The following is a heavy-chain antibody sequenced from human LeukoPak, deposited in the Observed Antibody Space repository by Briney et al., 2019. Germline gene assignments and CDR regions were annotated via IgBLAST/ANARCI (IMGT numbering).Heavy chain of an antibody. CDR1: GGSISSSSYY. D-gene: IGHD2-2*01. CDR3: AREGGPHCSSTSCPSDY. J-gene: IGHJ4*02. CDR2: IYYSGST. V-gene: IGHV4-31*03. Sequence: SETLSLTCTVSGGSISSSSYYWSWIRQHPGKGLEWIGYIYYSGSTYYNPSLKSRVTISVDTSKNQFSLKLSSVTAADTAVYYCAREGGPHCSSTSCPSDYWGQGTLVTVAS.